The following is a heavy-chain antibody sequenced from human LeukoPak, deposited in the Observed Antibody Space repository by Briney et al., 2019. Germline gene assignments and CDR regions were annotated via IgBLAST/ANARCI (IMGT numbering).Heavy chain of an antibody. CDR2: ISANNNNT. J-gene: IGHJ4*02. CDR1: GGTFSSYA. CDR3: ARALYHTFDY. Sequence: EASVKVSCKASGGTFSSYAISWVRQAPGQGLEWMGRISANNNNTDNVQKLQGRVTMTTDTSTSTAYMELRSLRSDDTAVYYCARALYHTFDYWGQGTLVSVSS. V-gene: IGHV1-18*01. D-gene: IGHD2-2*01.